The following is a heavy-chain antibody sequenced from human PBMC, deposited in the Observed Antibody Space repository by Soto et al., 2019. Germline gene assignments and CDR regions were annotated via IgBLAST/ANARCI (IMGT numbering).Heavy chain of an antibody. CDR1: GFTFSSYA. D-gene: IGHD2-2*01. J-gene: IGHJ4*02. Sequence: GESLKISCAASGFTFSSYAMSWVRQAPGKGLEWVSAISGSGGSTYYADSVKGRFTISRDNSKNTLYLQMNSLRAEDTAVYYCAKGGPTYCSSTSCYFDYWGQGTLVTVSS. V-gene: IGHV3-23*01. CDR3: AKGGPTYCSSTSCYFDY. CDR2: ISGSGGST.